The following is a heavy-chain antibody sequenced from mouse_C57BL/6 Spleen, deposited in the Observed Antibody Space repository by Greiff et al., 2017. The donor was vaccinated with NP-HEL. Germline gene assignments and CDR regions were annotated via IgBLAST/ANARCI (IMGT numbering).Heavy chain of an antibody. CDR1: GYTFTSYW. CDR3: ARHYRGYFDV. V-gene: IGHV1-7*01. Sequence: VQLQQSGAELAKPGASVKLSCKASGYTFTSYWMHWVKQRPGQGLEWIGYINPSSGYTKYNQKFKDKATLTADKSSSTACMQLSSLTYEDSAVDYCARHYRGYFDVWGTGTTVTVSS. J-gene: IGHJ1*03. D-gene: IGHD2-12*01. CDR2: INPSSGYT.